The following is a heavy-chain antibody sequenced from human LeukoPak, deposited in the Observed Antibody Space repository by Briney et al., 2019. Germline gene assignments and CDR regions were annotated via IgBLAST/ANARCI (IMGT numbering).Heavy chain of an antibody. CDR2: MYYNGSA. V-gene: IGHV4-38-2*02. CDR1: GYLIRNGYF. CDR3: ARLNSWFVAV. Sequence: SETLSLMCTVSGYLIRNGYFWGWIRQSPGRGLEWIASMYYNGSAYFNPSLKSRASVSIDTSSNQFSLTLTSVTAAASAMYHCARLNSWFVAVWGQGSQVIVSS. D-gene: IGHD3-10*01. J-gene: IGHJ4*02.